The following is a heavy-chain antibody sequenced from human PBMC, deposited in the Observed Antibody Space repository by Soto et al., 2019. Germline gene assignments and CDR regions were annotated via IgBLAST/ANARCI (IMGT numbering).Heavy chain of an antibody. J-gene: IGHJ6*02. Sequence: SETLSLTCTVSGGSISSGDYYWSWIRQPPGKGLEWIGYIYYSGSTYYNPSLKSRVTISVDTSKNQFSLKLSSVTAADTAVYYCARDTAATMTHYYGMDVWGQGTTVTVSS. D-gene: IGHD3-3*01. CDR2: IYYSGST. CDR1: GGSISSGDYY. V-gene: IGHV4-30-4*01. CDR3: ARDTAATMTHYYGMDV.